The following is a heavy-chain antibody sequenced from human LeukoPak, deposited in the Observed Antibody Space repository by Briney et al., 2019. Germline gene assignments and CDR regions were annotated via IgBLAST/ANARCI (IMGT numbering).Heavy chain of an antibody. D-gene: IGHD3-22*01. Sequence: GGSLRLSCAASGFTFSSYGMHWVRQAPGKGLEWGAVIWYDGSNKYYADSVKGRFTISRDNSKNTLYLQMNSLRAEDTAVYYCARVSTSLFSGYFDYWGQGTLVTVSS. V-gene: IGHV3-33*01. CDR2: IWYDGSNK. CDR1: GFTFSSYG. CDR3: ARVSTSLFSGYFDY. J-gene: IGHJ4*02.